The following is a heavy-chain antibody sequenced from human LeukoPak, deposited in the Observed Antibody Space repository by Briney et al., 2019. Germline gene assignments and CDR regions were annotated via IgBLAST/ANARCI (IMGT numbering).Heavy chain of an antibody. V-gene: IGHV3-21*01. D-gene: IGHD4-23*01. J-gene: IGHJ5*02. CDR3: ARDVTYHGGDWFDP. CDR2: ISSTASSI. Sequence: GGSLRLSCAASEFTFSSYSMSWVRQAPGKGLEWVSYISSTASSIYYADSVMGRFTISRDNAKNSLYLQMNSLRAEDTAVYYCARDVTYHGGDWFDPWGQGTLVTVSS. CDR1: EFTFSSYS.